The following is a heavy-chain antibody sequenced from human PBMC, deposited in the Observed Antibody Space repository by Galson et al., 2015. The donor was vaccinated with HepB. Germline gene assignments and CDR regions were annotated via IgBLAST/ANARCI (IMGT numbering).Heavy chain of an antibody. J-gene: IGHJ4*02. CDR1: GFTVSSNY. CDR2: IYSGGST. CDR3: ARDPETYYYDSSGSPDY. D-gene: IGHD3-22*01. V-gene: IGHV3-66*01. Sequence: SLRLSCAASGFTVSSNYMSWVRQAPGKGLEWVSVIYSGGSTYYADSVKGRFTISRDNSKNTLYLQMNSLRAEDTAVYYCARDPETYYYDSSGSPDYWGQGTLVTVSS.